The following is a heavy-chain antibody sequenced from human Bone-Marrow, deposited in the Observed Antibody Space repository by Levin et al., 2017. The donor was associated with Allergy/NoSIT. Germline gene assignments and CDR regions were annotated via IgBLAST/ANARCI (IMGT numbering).Heavy chain of an antibody. D-gene: IGHD3-22*01. Sequence: GESLKISCAASGFTVSSNYMSWVRQAPGKGLEWVSVIYSGGSTYYADSVKGRFTISRDNSKNTLYLQMNSLRAEDTAVYYCARDSSGYYPHYGMDVWGQGTTVTVSS. CDR1: GFTVSSNY. V-gene: IGHV3-53*01. CDR3: ARDSSGYYPHYGMDV. CDR2: IYSGGST. J-gene: IGHJ6*02.